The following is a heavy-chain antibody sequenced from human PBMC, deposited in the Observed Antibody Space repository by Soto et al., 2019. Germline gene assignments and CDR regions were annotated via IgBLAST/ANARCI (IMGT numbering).Heavy chain of an antibody. CDR1: GFTFSSYA. D-gene: IGHD4-4*01. J-gene: IGHJ6*02. CDR2: ISYDGSNK. V-gene: IGHV3-30-3*01. Sequence: GGSLRLSCAASGFTFSSYAMHWVRQAPGKGLEWVAVISYDGSNKYYADSVKGRFTISRDNSKNTLYLQMNSLRAEDTAVYYCARPSTVTTDYYYYGMDVWGQGTTVTVSS. CDR3: ARPSTVTTDYYYYGMDV.